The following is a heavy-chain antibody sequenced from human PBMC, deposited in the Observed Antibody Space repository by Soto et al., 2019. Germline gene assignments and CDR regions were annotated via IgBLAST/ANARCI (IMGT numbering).Heavy chain of an antibody. CDR1: GFTFSSYG. CDR3: ARDRVTVTIFDY. CDR2: IWYDGSNK. V-gene: IGHV3-33*01. Sequence: QVQLVESGGGVVQPGRSLRLSCAASGFTFSSYGMHWVRQAPGKGLEWVAVIWYDGSNKYYADSVKGRFTISRDNSKNTLHLQMNSLRAEDTAVYYCARDRVTVTIFDYWGQGTLVTVSS. J-gene: IGHJ4*02. D-gene: IGHD4-17*01.